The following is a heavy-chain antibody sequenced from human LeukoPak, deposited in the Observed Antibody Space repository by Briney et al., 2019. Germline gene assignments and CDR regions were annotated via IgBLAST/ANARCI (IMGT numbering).Heavy chain of an antibody. CDR3: ARDPLNGALDI. CDR2: MNPDGSTI. V-gene: IGHV3-7*01. CDR1: GFSFSGSW. Sequence: GGSLRLSCTASGFSFSGSWMSWVRQLPGKGLEWLADMNPDGSTIVYVDSVKGRFTISRNNAKNSVYLQMDGLRAEDTAVYYCARDPLNGALDIWGQGTLITVSS. J-gene: IGHJ3*02.